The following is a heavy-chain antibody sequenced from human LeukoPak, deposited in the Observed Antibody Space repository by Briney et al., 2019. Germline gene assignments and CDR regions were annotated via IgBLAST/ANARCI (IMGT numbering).Heavy chain of an antibody. V-gene: IGHV3-48*01. D-gene: IGHD5-12*01. CDR2: ISSSSSTI. CDR3: ARDREGYEYSYYFDY. CDR1: GFTFSSYS. Sequence: GRSLRLSCAASGFTFSSYSMNWVRQAPGKGLEWVSYISSSSSTIYYADSVKGRFTISRDNAKNSLYLQMNSLRAEDTAVYYCARDREGYEYSYYFDYWGQGTLVTVSS. J-gene: IGHJ4*02.